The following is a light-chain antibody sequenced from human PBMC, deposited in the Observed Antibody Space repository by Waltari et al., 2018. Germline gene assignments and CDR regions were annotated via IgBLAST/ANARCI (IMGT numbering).Light chain of an antibody. J-gene: IGLJ1*01. CDR3: NSYKGGISGV. CDR1: SSDIGYYNY. Sequence: QSALTQPASVSGSPGQSITISCTGSSSDIGYYNYVSWYQLHPGRAPRLMAYDVNKRPSGVSNRFSASKAGNAASLTISGRQAEDEAHYYCNSYKGGISGVFGTGTKVTVL. V-gene: IGLV2-14*03. CDR2: DVN.